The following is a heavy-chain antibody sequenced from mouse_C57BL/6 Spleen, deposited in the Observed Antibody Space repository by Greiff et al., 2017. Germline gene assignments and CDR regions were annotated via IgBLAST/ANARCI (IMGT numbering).Heavy chain of an antibody. V-gene: IGHV1-80*01. CDR1: GYAFSSYW. CDR3: KCRLTGPSYYAMDY. CDR2: IYPGDGDT. Sequence: QVQLQQSGAELVKPGASVKISCKASGYAFSSYWMNWVKQRPGKGLEWIGQIYPGDGDTNYNGKFKGKATLTADKSSSTAYMQLSSLTSEDSAVYFCKCRLTGPSYYAMDYWGQGTSVTVSS. D-gene: IGHD4-1*01. J-gene: IGHJ4*01.